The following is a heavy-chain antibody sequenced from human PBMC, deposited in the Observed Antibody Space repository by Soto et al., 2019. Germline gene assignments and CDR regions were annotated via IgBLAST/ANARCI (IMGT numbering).Heavy chain of an antibody. D-gene: IGHD6-13*01. Sequence: SETLSLTCTVSGGSIVIYYSSWIRQPPGKGLEWIGYIYYDGSTNYNPSLKSRVTISVDTSKNQFSLKLSSVTAADTAVYYCARARAGQFFDYWGQGTLVTVSS. CDR3: ARARAGQFFDY. V-gene: IGHV4-59*01. CDR2: IYYDGST. CDR1: GGSIVIYY. J-gene: IGHJ4*02.